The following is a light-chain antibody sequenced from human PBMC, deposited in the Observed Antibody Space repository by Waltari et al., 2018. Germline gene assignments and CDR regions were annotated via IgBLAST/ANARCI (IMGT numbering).Light chain of an antibody. J-gene: IGLJ3*02. CDR2: DVT. Sequence: QSALTQPASVSGSPGQSITISCTGSSSDVGRYNFLSWYQQHPGKAPKLMIYDVTDRPSGVSNRFSGSKSGNTASLTISGLQPEDEADYYCSSHTTSSTLVFGGGTRVTVL. CDR3: SSHTTSSTLV. V-gene: IGLV2-14*03. CDR1: SSDVGRYNF.